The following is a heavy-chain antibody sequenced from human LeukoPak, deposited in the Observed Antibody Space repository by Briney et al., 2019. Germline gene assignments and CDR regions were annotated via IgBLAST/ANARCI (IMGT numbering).Heavy chain of an antibody. CDR3: ALTFGGVIVSYFDY. Sequence: SVKVSCKASGGTFSSYAISWVRQAPGQGLEWMGGIIPIFGTANYAQKFQGRVTITADEPTSTAYMELSSLRSEDTAVYYCALTFGGVIVSYFDYWGQGTLVTVSS. D-gene: IGHD3-16*02. CDR1: GGTFSSYA. V-gene: IGHV1-69*01. J-gene: IGHJ4*02. CDR2: IIPIFGTA.